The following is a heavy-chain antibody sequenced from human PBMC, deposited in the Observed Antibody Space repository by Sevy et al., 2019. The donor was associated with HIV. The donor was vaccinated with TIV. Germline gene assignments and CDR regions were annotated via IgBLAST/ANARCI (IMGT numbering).Heavy chain of an antibody. J-gene: IGHJ4*02. D-gene: IGHD2-2*01. CDR3: ARESGDCSSTSCSEGVFDY. CDR2: IYTRGGT. Sequence: SETLSLTCTVSGGSISSGNNYWSWIRQPAGKGLEWIGRIYTRGGTNDNPSLKSGVTLSVDTSKNQFSLKLSYVTAADTAVYYCARESGDCSSTSCSEGVFDYWGQGTLVTVSS. CDR1: GGSISSGNNY. V-gene: IGHV4-61*02.